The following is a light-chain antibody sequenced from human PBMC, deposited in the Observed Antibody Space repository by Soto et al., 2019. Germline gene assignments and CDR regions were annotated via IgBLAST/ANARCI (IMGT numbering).Light chain of an antibody. CDR3: SSYTSSSTSVV. V-gene: IGLV2-14*01. Sequence: QSVLTQPASVSGSPGQSITISCTGTSSDVGGYNYVSWYQQHPGKAPKLMIYDVSHRPSGVSNRFSGSKSGNTASLTISGLQAEDEADYYCSSYTSSSTSVVFGGWTKVTVL. CDR2: DVS. J-gene: IGLJ2*01. CDR1: SSDVGGYNY.